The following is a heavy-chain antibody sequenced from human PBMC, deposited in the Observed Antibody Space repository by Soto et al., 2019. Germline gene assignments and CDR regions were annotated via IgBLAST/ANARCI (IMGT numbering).Heavy chain of an antibody. CDR2: VTPSGDAT. V-gene: IGHV3-23*01. CDR3: AKLTTS. Sequence: GGSLRLSCETSGFTFASASMSWVRQAPGKGLEWVSSVTPSGDATYSTDSVKGRFTISRDNSKNTLYLQMNSLRVEDTAVYHCAKLTTSWGQGTLVTVSS. CDR1: GFTFASAS. J-gene: IGHJ5*02.